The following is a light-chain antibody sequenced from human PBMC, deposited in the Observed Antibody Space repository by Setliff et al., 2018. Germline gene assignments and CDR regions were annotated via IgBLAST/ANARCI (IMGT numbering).Light chain of an antibody. Sequence: DIVMTQSPDSLAVSLGERATINCKSSQTVLFSSNNKNYLAWYQQKSGQPPKLLFYWASTRKSGVPDRFSGSGSGTDFTLTINSPQAEDVAVYYCQQYYSTPLTFGGGTKVDIK. CDR3: QQYYSTPLT. J-gene: IGKJ4*01. CDR2: WAS. V-gene: IGKV4-1*01. CDR1: QTVLFSSNNKNY.